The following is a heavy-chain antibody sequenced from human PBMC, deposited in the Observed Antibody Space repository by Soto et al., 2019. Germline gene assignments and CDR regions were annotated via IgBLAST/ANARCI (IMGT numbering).Heavy chain of an antibody. CDR3: ATGGDYYCYYYIDV. CDR1: GFTFSSYS. V-gene: IGHV3-21*01. CDR2: ISSSSSYT. J-gene: IGHJ6*03. Sequence: GGSLRLSCAASGFTFSSYSMNWVRQAPGKGLEWVSSISSSSSYTYYADSVKGRFTISRDNAKNSLYLQMNSLRAEDTAVYYCATGGDYYCYYYIDVWGKGTTVTVSS. D-gene: IGHD1-26*01.